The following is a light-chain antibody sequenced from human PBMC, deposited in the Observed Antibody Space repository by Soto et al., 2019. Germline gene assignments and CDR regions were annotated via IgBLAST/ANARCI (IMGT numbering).Light chain of an antibody. J-gene: IGKJ3*01. CDR1: QSVRSY. CDR3: QQRSNWPRT. CDR2: DSS. V-gene: IGKV3-11*01. Sequence: EIVLTQSPATLSLSPGERATLSCRASQSVRSYLAWYPQKPGQAPSLIIYDSSNWATGIPARFSGSGSGTDFTLPISSLEPEDFAVYYCQQRSNWPRTFGPGTKVDIK.